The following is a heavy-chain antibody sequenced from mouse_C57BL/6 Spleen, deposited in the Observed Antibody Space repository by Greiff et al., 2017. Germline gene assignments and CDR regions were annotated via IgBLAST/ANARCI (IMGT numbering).Heavy chain of an antibody. J-gene: IGHJ2*01. D-gene: IGHD3-3*01. CDR3: AREGTGRGFDY. CDR2: IYPGSGST. V-gene: IGHV1-55*01. CDR1: GYTFTSYW. Sequence: QVQLQQPGAELVKPGASVKMSCKASGYTFTSYWITWVKQRPGQGLEWIGDIYPGSGSTNYNEKFKGKATLAVDTSSSTAYMQLSSLTSEDSAVYYCAREGTGRGFDYWGQGTTLTVSS.